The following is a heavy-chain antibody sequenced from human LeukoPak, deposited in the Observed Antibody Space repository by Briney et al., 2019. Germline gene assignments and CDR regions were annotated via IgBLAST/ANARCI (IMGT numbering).Heavy chain of an antibody. CDR3: ARDELLAPDYGLGG. V-gene: IGHV1-69*04. J-gene: IGHJ4*02. Sequence: ASVKVSCKASGGTFSSYAISWVRQAPGQGLEWMGRIIPILGIANYAQKFQGRVTITADKSTSTAYMELSSLRSEDTAVYYCARDELLAPDYGLGGWGQGTLVTVSS. CDR2: IIPILGIA. D-gene: IGHD4-17*01. CDR1: GGTFSSYA.